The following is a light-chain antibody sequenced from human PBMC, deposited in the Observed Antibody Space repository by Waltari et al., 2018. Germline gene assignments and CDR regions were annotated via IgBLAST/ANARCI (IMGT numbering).Light chain of an antibody. CDR1: SSNIGSNY. Sequence: QSVLTQPPSASGTPGQRVTISCSGSSSNIGSNYVSWYQQLPGTAPKLLIYRTNQRPSGVPDRFSGSKSGTSASLAISGLRSDDEADYYCAAWDDSLSGPRVFGGGTKLTVL. J-gene: IGLJ3*02. CDR3: AAWDDSLSGPRV. CDR2: RTN. V-gene: IGLV1-47*01.